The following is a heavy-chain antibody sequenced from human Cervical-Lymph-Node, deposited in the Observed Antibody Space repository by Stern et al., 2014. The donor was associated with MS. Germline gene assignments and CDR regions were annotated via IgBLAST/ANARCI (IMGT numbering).Heavy chain of an antibody. CDR2: IYHTGIT. V-gene: IGHV4-4*02. CDR1: GDPINSDNR. CDR3: ATYSLQAFFAS. Sequence: QLQLQESGPGLVKPSGTLSLTCAASGDPINSDNRRSLVRQPPGKRLGWVGVIYHTGITNYTPSLRSRVTISIDKSKKYFSLPIRLVAAENTAVYYCATYSLQAFFASWGQGTLVAVSS. J-gene: IGHJ4*02. D-gene: IGHD2-21*01.